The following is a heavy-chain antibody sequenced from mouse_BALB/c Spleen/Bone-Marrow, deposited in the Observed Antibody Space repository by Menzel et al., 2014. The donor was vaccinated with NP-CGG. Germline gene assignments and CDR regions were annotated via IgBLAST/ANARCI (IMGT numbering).Heavy chain of an antibody. CDR1: GYSFTGYY. CDR2: IYPYNGVS. J-gene: IGHJ1*01. CDR3: ESRGEYFDV. Sequence: EVQLKDSGPELVKPGASVKISCKASGYSFTGYYMHWVKPSHGNSLDWIGYIYPYNGVSSYNQKFKGKATLTVDKSSSTAYMELRSLTSDDSAVYYCESRGEYFDVWGAGTTVTVSS. V-gene: IGHV1-31*01.